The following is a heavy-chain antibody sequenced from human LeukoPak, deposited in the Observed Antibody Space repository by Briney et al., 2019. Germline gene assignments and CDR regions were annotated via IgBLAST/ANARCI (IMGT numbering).Heavy chain of an antibody. CDR2: ISWDSGSI. CDR3: AKARNLNYDFWSGYYTYYFDY. CDR1: GFTFDDYA. Sequence: AGGSLRLSCAASGFTFDDYAMHWVRQAPGKGLEWVSGISWDSGSIGYADSVKGRFIISRDNAKNSLYLQMNSLRAEDTALYYCAKARNLNYDFWSGYYTYYFDYWGQGTLVTVSS. V-gene: IGHV3-9*01. D-gene: IGHD3-3*01. J-gene: IGHJ4*02.